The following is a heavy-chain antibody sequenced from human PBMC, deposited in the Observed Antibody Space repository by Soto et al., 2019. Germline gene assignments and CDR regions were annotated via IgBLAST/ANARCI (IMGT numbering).Heavy chain of an antibody. CDR2: IKQDGSEK. V-gene: IGHV3-7*01. CDR1: GFTFSSYW. CDR3: ARDGYCSGGSCQFDY. Sequence: GGSLRLSCAASGFTFSSYWMSWVRQAPGKGLEWVANIKQDGSEKYYVDSVKGRFTISRDNAKNSLYLQMNSLRAEDTAVYYCARDGYCSGGSCQFDYWGQGTLVTVSS. D-gene: IGHD2-15*01. J-gene: IGHJ4*02.